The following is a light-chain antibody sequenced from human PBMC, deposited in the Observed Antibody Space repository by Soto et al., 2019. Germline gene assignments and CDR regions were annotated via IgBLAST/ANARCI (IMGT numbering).Light chain of an antibody. CDR1: SSNIGSNY. V-gene: IGLV1-47*02. Sequence: SVRTQPPSASGTPGQRITISCSGSSSNIGSNYVYWYQHLPGTAPKLLIYSNDQRPSGVPDRFSGSKSGTSASLAISGLRSEDEADYYCAAWDGSLSGNYVFGTGSKVTV. CDR3: AAWDGSLSGNYV. J-gene: IGLJ1*01. CDR2: SND.